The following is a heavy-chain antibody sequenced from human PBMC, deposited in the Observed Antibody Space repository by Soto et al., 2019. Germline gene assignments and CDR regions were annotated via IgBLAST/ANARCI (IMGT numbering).Heavy chain of an antibody. J-gene: IGHJ4*02. Sequence: SETLSLTCAVYGGSFSGYYWSWIRQPPGKGLEWIGEINHSGSTNYNPSLKSRVTISVDTSKNQFPLKLSSVTAADTAVYYCASTATSGSYLGGIGYWGQGTLVTVSS. CDR2: INHSGST. CDR1: GGSFSGYY. D-gene: IGHD1-26*01. V-gene: IGHV4-34*01. CDR3: ASTATSGSYLGGIGY.